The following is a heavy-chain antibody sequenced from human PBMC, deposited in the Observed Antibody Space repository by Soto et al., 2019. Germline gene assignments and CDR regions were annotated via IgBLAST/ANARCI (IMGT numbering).Heavy chain of an antibody. J-gene: IGHJ4*02. CDR1: GFTFSSYG. V-gene: IGHV3-30*03. D-gene: IGHD4-17*01. Sequence: LRLSCAASGFTFSSYGMHWVRQAPGKGLERVAVISYDGSNKYYADSVKGRFTISRDNSKNTLYLQMNSLRAEDTAVYYCATTRYYGDYPSPFHYWGQGTLVTVSS. CDR2: ISYDGSNK. CDR3: ATTRYYGDYPSPFHY.